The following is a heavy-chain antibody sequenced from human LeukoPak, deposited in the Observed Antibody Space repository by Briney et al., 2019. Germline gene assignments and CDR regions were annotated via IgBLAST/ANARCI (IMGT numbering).Heavy chain of an antibody. CDR1: GGTFSSYA. D-gene: IGHD2-2*01. J-gene: IGHJ4*02. CDR3: ARDLGYCSSTSCYEGGY. CDR2: IIPIFGTA. Sequence: SVKVSCKASGGTFSSYAISWVRQAPGQGLEWMGGIIPIFGTANYAQKFQGRATITADESTSTAYMELSSLRSEDTAVYYCARDLGYCSSTSCYEGGYWGQGTLVTVSS. V-gene: IGHV1-69*13.